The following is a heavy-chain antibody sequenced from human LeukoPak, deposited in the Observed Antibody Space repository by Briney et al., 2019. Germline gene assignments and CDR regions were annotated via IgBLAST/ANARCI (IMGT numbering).Heavy chain of an antibody. CDR3: ARGRNRAFDAFDI. CDR1: GGSISSGGYY. CDR2: IYYSGGT. Sequence: SETLSLTCTVSGGSISSGGYYWSWIRQHPGKGLGWIGYIYYSGGTYYNPSLKSRVTISVDTSKNQFSLKLSSVTAADTAVYYCARGRNRAFDAFDIWGQGTMVTVSS. J-gene: IGHJ3*02. V-gene: IGHV4-31*03.